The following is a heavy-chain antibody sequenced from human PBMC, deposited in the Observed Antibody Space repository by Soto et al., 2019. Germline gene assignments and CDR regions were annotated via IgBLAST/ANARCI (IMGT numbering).Heavy chain of an antibody. CDR1: GGSFSGYY. V-gene: IGHV4-34*01. J-gene: IGHJ4*02. CDR2: INHSGST. CDR3: ASTYCSSTSCYARASDY. Sequence: SETLSLTCAVYGGSFSGYYWSWIHQPPGKGLEWIGEINHSGSTNYNPSLKSRVTISVDTSKNQFSLKLSSVTAADTAVYYCASTYCSSTSCYARASDYWGQGTLVTVSS. D-gene: IGHD2-2*01.